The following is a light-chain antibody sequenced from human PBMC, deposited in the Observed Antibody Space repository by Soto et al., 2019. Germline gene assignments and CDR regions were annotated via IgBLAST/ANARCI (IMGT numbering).Light chain of an antibody. Sequence: QSALTQPASVSGSPGQSITISCTGTSSDVGGYNYVSWYQQHPGKAPKLMIYEVSNRPSGVSNRFSGSKSGNTASLTISGLKAEDEADYYCSSYTSRSTRVFGTGTKLTVL. V-gene: IGLV2-14*01. CDR1: SSDVGGYNY. J-gene: IGLJ1*01. CDR2: EVS. CDR3: SSYTSRSTRV.